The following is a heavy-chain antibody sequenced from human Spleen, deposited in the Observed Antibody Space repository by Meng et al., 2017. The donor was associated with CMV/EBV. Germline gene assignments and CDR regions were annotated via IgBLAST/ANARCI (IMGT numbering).Heavy chain of an antibody. CDR2: INWNGGST. CDR3: ARGAQIGYCSSTSCFFDY. J-gene: IGHJ4*02. V-gene: IGHV3-20*03. Sequence: FTFDDYWMSWVRQAPGKGLEGVSGINWNGGSTGYADSVKGRFTISRDNAKNSLYLQMNSLRAEDTALYYCARGAQIGYCSSTSCFFDYWGQGTLVTVSS. CDR1: FTFDDYW. D-gene: IGHD2-2*01.